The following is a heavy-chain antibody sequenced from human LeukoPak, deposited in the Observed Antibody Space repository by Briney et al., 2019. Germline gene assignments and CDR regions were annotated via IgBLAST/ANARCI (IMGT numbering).Heavy chain of an antibody. CDR2: SDYSGST. J-gene: IGHJ4*02. D-gene: IGHD1-26*01. Sequence: SETLSLTCTVSGGSIRPLYWSWIRQPPGKGLEWIGYSDYSGSTNYSPSLKSRVTISVDTSKKQFSLKLRSVTAADTAVYYCARDIGGSYYFHYWGQGTLVTVSS. CDR1: GGSIRPLY. CDR3: ARDIGGSYYFHY. V-gene: IGHV4-59*01.